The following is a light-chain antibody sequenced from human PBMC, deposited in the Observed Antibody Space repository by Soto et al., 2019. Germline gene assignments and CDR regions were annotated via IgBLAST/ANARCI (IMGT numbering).Light chain of an antibody. V-gene: IGKV3-15*01. J-gene: IGKJ2*01. CDR1: QRISTN. Sequence: EIVMTESPATLSVSPGERATLSCRASQRISTNLAWYQQKPGQAPRLLIYGASTRATGIPARFSGSGSETEFTLTISSLQSEDFAVYYCQHYNNWPPYTFGQGTKLE. CDR3: QHYNNWPPYT. CDR2: GAS.